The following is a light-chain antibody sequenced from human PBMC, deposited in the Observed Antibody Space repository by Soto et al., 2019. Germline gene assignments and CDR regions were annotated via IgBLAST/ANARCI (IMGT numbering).Light chain of an antibody. CDR3: QQYNNWPLT. CDR2: GAS. J-gene: IGKJ4*01. CDR1: QSVSSN. Sequence: EIEMTQSPATLSVSPGERATLSCRASQSVSSNLAWYQQKPGQAPRLLIYGASTRATGIPAGFSGSGSGTEFTLSISSLQSEDFAIYYCQQYNNWPLTFGGGTKVDIK. V-gene: IGKV3-15*01.